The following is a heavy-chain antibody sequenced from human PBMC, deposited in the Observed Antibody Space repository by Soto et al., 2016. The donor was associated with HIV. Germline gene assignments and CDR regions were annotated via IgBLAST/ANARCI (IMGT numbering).Heavy chain of an antibody. CDR2: IGSAGNT. CDR1: GFTFSGHD. CDR3: ARKHGVGCVDY. V-gene: IGHV3-13*04. Sequence: EVQLVESGGGLVQPGGSLRLSCAASGFTFSGHDMHWVRQASGKGLEWVASIGSAGNTYYPDSVKGRFSISRDNAKNSVYLQMDSLIAGDTAVYYCARKHGVGCVDYVGAGNPGHRLL. D-gene: IGHD2-8*01. J-gene: IGHJ4*02.